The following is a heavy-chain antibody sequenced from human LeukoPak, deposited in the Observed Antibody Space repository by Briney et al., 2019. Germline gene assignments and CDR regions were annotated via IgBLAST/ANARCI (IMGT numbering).Heavy chain of an antibody. D-gene: IGHD4-17*01. V-gene: IGHV1-8*01. CDR2: TNPNSGNT. CDR3: ARAPTVTSYGMDV. J-gene: IGHJ6*02. Sequence: ASVKVSCKASGYTFTSYDIDWVRQATGQGLEWMGWTNPNSGNTDYAQKFQGRVTMTRNTSISTAYLELSSLRSEDTAVYYCARAPTVTSYGMDVWGQGTPVTVSS. CDR1: GYTFTSYD.